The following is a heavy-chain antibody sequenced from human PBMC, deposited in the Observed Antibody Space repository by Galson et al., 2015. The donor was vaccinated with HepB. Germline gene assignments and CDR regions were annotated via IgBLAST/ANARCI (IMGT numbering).Heavy chain of an antibody. CDR2: FDPEDGET. CDR3: ATDPGPPYSSGWYP. Sequence: SVKVSCKVSGYTLTELSMHWVRQAPGKGLEWMGGFDPEDGETIYAQKFQGRVTMTEDTSTDTAYMELSSLRSEDTAVYYCATDPGPPYSSGWYPWGQGTLVTVSS. CDR1: GYTLTELS. D-gene: IGHD6-19*01. J-gene: IGHJ5*02. V-gene: IGHV1-24*01.